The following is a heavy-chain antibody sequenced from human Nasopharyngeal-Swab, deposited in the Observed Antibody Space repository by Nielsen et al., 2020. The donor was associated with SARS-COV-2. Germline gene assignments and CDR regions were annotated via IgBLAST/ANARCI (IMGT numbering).Heavy chain of an antibody. J-gene: IGHJ6*02. Sequence: GESLKISCAASGFTFSSYEMNWVRQAPGKGLEWVSYISSSGSTIYYADSVKGRFTISRDNAKNSLYLQMNSLRDEDTAVYYCARETFGELSYYYYGMDVWGQGTTVTVSS. CDR1: GFTFSSYE. CDR2: ISSSGSTI. D-gene: IGHD3-10*01. V-gene: IGHV3-48*03. CDR3: ARETFGELSYYYYGMDV.